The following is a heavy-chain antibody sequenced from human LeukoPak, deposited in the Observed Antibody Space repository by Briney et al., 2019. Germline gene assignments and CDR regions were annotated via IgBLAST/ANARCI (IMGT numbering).Heavy chain of an antibody. CDR2: ISAYNGNT. Sequence: WASVKVSCKASGYSFTNYGISWVRQAPGQGLEWMGWISAYNGNTNYAQKLQGRVIMTTDTSTSTAYMEVRSLRSDDTAVYYCARDPLGATTADYWGQGTLVTVSS. J-gene: IGHJ4*02. CDR1: GYSFTNYG. V-gene: IGHV1-18*01. D-gene: IGHD1-26*01. CDR3: ARDPLGATTADY.